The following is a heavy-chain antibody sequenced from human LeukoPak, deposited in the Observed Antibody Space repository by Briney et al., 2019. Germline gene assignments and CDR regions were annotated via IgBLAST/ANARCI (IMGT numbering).Heavy chain of an antibody. V-gene: IGHV4-38-2*02. Sequence: PSETLSLTCTVSGYSICGGYYWGWIRPPPGKGLEWIGIISHSGSTYYNPSLKRRVTISADTSKNQLHLKLCSVTAPDTGIYYCARGGYYGSGNDFRFDPWGQGTLVTVSS. CDR2: ISHSGST. J-gene: IGHJ5*02. CDR3: ARGGYYGSGNDFRFDP. D-gene: IGHD3-10*01. CDR1: GYSICGGYY.